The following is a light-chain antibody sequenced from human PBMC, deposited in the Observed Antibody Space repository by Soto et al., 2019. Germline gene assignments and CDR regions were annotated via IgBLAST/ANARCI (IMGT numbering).Light chain of an antibody. V-gene: IGKV1-39*01. Sequence: DIQMTQSPASLSASVGDRVTITCRTSQSISTYLNWYQQKSGMAPKLLIYGASSLQSGVPSRFSGSGSGTHFTLTISGLHPEDFATYYCQQSHSSPWTFGRGTKVEI. CDR2: GAS. J-gene: IGKJ1*01. CDR1: QSISTY. CDR3: QQSHSSPWT.